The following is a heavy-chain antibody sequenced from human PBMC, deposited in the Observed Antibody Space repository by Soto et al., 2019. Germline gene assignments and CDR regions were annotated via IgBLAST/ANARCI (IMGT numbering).Heavy chain of an antibody. CDR1: GFTFSSYA. V-gene: IGHV3-23*01. Sequence: EVQLLESGGGLVQPGGSLRLSCAASGFTFSSYAMSWVRQAPGKGLEWVSAISGSGGSTYYADSVKGRFTISRDNSKNPLYLQMNSLRAEDTAVYYCAKRLGYSSSWYYLDYWGQGTLVTVSS. CDR3: AKRLGYSSSWYYLDY. J-gene: IGHJ4*02. CDR2: ISGSGGST. D-gene: IGHD6-13*01.